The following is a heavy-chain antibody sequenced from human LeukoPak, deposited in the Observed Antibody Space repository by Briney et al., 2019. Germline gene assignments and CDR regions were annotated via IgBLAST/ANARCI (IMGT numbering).Heavy chain of an antibody. CDR1: GGSMSNHY. CDR2: IYYSGST. CDR3: ARRARRDGYTWGDYYYYYGMDV. J-gene: IGHJ6*02. V-gene: IGHV4-59*08. D-gene: IGHD5-24*01. Sequence: SETLSLTCTVSGGSMSNHYWSWVRQSPGKGLEYIGNIYYSGSTNYKPSLKSRVTMSVDTSKYQFSLKLSSVTAADTAVYYCARRARRDGYTWGDYYYYYGMDVWGQGTTVTVSS.